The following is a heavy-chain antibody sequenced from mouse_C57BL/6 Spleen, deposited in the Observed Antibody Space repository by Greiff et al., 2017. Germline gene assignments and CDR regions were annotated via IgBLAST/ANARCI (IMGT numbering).Heavy chain of an antibody. CDR1: GYTFTDYE. CDR3: TDYGSSFFAY. D-gene: IGHD1-1*01. V-gene: IGHV1-15*01. J-gene: IGHJ3*01. CDR2: IDPETGGT. Sequence: QVQLQQSGAELVRPGASVTLSCKALGYTFTDYEMHWVKQTPVHGLEWIGAIDPETGGTAYNQKFKGKAILTADKSSSTAYMELRSLTSEDSAVYYCTDYGSSFFAYWGQGTLVTVSA.